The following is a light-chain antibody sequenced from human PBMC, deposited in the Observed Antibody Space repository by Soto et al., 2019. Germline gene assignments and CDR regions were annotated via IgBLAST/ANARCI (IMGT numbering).Light chain of an antibody. J-gene: IGKJ2*01. CDR1: QNIGSW. V-gene: IGKV1-5*03. CDR2: KAT. Sequence: DIQMTQSPSTLSASVGDAVTITCRASQNIGSWLAWYQQKPGEAPKLLISKATNLQSGVPSRFSGSGSGTDFSLTISSLQPVDSATYFCQQYNDFQYSFGPGTKLDI. CDR3: QQYNDFQYS.